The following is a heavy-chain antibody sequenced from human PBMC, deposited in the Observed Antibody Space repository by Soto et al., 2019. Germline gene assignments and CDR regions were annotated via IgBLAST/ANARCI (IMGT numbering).Heavy chain of an antibody. J-gene: IGHJ5*02. CDR2: IKQDESDK. CDR3: AAYCYTMTCTHFHGYS. CDR1: GFMFRDYW. D-gene: IGHD3-16*02. Sequence: GGSLRLSCAVSGFMFRDYWMSWGRKAPGKGLEWVANIKQDESDKYYVDSVKGRFTISRDNAKNAPYLQMNSLRVEDTAVYYCAAYCYTMTCTHFHGYSWGQGTQVTVS. V-gene: IGHV3-7*03.